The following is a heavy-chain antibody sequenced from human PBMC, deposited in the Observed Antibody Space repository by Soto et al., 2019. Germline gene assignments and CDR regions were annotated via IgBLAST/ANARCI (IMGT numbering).Heavy chain of an antibody. J-gene: IGHJ3*01. V-gene: IGHV4-34*01. D-gene: IGHD3-22*01. Sequence: PSETLSLTCAVCGGSFSGYYWSWIRQPPGKGLEWIGEINHSGSTNYNPSLKSRVTISVDTSKNQFSLKLSSVTAADTAVYYCARDPTYYYDSSGYEYAFDLWGQGTMVTVSS. CDR2: INHSGST. CDR3: ARDPTYYYDSSGYEYAFDL. CDR1: GGSFSGYY.